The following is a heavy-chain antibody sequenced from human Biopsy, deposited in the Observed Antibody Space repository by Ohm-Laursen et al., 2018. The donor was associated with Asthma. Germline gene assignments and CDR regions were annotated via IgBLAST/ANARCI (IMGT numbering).Heavy chain of an antibody. CDR1: GGTFNTYV. D-gene: IGHD2/OR15-2a*01. J-gene: IGHJ4*02. CDR3: ARKSGSCISRTFYSLDF. CDR2: INSVFGTT. V-gene: IGHV1-69*13. Sequence: GASVKVSCKSLGGTFNTYVIGWVRQAPGQGLEWMGGINSVFGTTTYPQKFQDKVTITAVDSTSTVYMELSSLRSEDTAVYYCARKSGSCISRTFYSLDFWGQGTLVTVSS.